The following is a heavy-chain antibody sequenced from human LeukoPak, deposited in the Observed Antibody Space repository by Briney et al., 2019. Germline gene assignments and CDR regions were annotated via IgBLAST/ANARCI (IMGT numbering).Heavy chain of an antibody. CDR1: GFTFSSYW. CDR2: IKEDGSEK. D-gene: IGHD3-10*02. Sequence: PGGSLRLSCAASGFTFSSYWMNWVRQAPGKGLEWVAHIKEDGSEKYYVDSVKGRFTISRDNAKNSLYLQMNSLRAEDTAVYYCAELGITMIGGVWGKGTTVTISS. J-gene: IGHJ6*04. CDR3: AELGITMIGGV. V-gene: IGHV3-7*01.